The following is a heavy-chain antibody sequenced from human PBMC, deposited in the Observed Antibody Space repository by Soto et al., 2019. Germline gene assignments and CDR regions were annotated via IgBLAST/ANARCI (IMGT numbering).Heavy chain of an antibody. CDR1: DYNFNNAW. CDR3: ATDSRWSAH. V-gene: IGHV3-15*07. Sequence: EVQLMESGGDLVKPGGSLRLSCAVSDYNFNNAWMNWVRQAPGKGLEWVGRIKSKNDGGIIDYAAPVNGRFIISRDDSKNTLYLQMTSLKIEDTGVYYCATDSRWSAHWGQGTLVTVSS. D-gene: IGHD3-3*01. J-gene: IGHJ4*02. CDR2: IKSKNDGGII.